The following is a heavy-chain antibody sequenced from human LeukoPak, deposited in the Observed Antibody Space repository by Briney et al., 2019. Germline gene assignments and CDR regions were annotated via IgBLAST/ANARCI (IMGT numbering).Heavy chain of an antibody. V-gene: IGHV4-59*11. Sequence: SETLSLTCTVSGGSFSTHFWTWIRQPPGKGLEFIGYIYYTGTSNYNPSLKSRVTMSIDTAKNQFSLNLSSVTAADTAVYYCARDLNYYDGSTYYDAFDIWGQGTLVTVSS. CDR2: IYYTGTS. D-gene: IGHD3-22*01. CDR3: ARDLNYYDGSTYYDAFDI. J-gene: IGHJ3*02. CDR1: GGSFSTHF.